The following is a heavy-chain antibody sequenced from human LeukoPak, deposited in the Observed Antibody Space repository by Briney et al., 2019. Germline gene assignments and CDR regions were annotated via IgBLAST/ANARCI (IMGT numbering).Heavy chain of an antibody. D-gene: IGHD3-22*01. CDR1: GGSISSSSYY. J-gene: IGHJ4*02. V-gene: IGHV4-39*07. Sequence: SETLSLTCTVSGGSISSSSYYWAWIRQPPGKGLEWIGTIYYSGSTYYNPSLKSRVTISVDTSKNQFSLRLSSVTAADTAVYYCARDSGGHYDSTGFDYWGQGTLVTVSS. CDR3: ARDSGGHYDSTGFDY. CDR2: IYYSGST.